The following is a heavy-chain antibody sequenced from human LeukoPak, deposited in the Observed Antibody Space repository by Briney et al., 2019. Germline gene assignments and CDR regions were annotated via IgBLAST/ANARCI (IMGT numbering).Heavy chain of an antibody. J-gene: IGHJ4*02. D-gene: IGHD5-12*01. V-gene: IGHV3-21*01. CDR2: ISSTSNYI. CDR1: GFTFSSYS. CDR3: ARDHPGYSGYVQDY. Sequence: GRSLRLSCAASGFTFSSYSMNWVRQAPGKGLEWVSFISSTSNYINYADSVKGRFTISRDNAKNSLYLQMNSLGAEDTALYYCARDHPGYSGYVQDYWGQGALITVSS.